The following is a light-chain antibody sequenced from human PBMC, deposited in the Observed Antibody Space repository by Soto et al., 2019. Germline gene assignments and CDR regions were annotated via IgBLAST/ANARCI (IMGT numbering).Light chain of an antibody. Sequence: EIVLTQSPGTLSLSPGERATLSCRASQSVSNNYLAWYQQKPGQAPRLLIYGASNRATGIPDRFSGSGSGTDFTLTISRLEPEAFAVYYCQQYGSSGKLGQGTKVDIK. J-gene: IGKJ1*01. CDR1: QSVSNNY. CDR3: QQYGSSGK. V-gene: IGKV3-20*01. CDR2: GAS.